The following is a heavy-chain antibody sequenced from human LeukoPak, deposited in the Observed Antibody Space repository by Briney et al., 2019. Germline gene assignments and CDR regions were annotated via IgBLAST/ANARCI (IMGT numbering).Heavy chain of an antibody. D-gene: IGHD3-22*01. V-gene: IGHV4-39*01. J-gene: IGHJ3*02. CDR3: ARAYYYASSAFDI. CDR2: IYYGGST. CDR1: GGSISSNTYY. Sequence: SETLSLTCTVSGGSISSNTYYWDWIRQPPGKGLECIGSIYYGGSTYYNLSLKSRVIISVDTSKNQFSLKLSSVTAADTAVYYCARAYYYASSAFDIWGQGTMVTVSS.